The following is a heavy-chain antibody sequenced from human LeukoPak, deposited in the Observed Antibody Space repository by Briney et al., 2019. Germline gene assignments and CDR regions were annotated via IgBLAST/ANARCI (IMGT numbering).Heavy chain of an antibody. Sequence: SETLSLTCTVSGGSISSGPYYWSWIRQPAGKGLEWIGRIYTSGSTNYNPSLKSRVTILVDTSKNQFSLKLSSVTAADTAVYFCARDWGVGGRPGYMDVWGKGTAVTVSS. CDR2: IYTSGST. D-gene: IGHD6-6*01. CDR1: GGSISSGPYY. CDR3: ARDWGVGGRPGYMDV. J-gene: IGHJ6*03. V-gene: IGHV4-61*02.